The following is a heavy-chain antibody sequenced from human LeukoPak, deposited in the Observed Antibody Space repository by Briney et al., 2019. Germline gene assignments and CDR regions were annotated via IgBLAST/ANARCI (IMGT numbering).Heavy chain of an antibody. V-gene: IGHV3-7*01. CDR3: ARTNYYYYGMDV. Sequence: GGPLRHSGAVSGFTLCSYWMSGVRAAPGGGGEGVANIMQDGSENYYVDSVKGRLTISRDNAKNSLYLQMNSLRAEDTAVYYCARTNYYYYGMDVWGQGTTVTVSS. CDR2: IMQDGSEN. CDR1: GFTLCSYW. J-gene: IGHJ6*02.